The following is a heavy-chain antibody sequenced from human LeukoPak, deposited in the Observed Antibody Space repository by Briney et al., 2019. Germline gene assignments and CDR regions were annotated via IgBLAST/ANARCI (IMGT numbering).Heavy chain of an antibody. J-gene: IGHJ4*02. CDR1: GGTFSSYA. CDR2: IIPILGIA. Sequence: ASVKVSCKASGGTFSSYAISWVRQAPGQGLEWMGRIIPILGIANYAQKFQGRVTITADKSTSTAYMELSSLRSDDTAVYYCARDLYYGDYETFDYWGQGTLVTVSS. D-gene: IGHD4-17*01. V-gene: IGHV1-69*04. CDR3: ARDLYYGDYETFDY.